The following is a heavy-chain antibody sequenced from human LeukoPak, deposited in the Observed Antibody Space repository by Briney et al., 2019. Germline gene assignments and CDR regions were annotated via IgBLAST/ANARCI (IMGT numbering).Heavy chain of an antibody. V-gene: IGHV4-34*01. Sequence: PSEPLSLPCAVYGGSFSGYYASWLPRPPEKGLEWIEEINNSGSTNYNPPLKSRGTISVDTSKNQFSLKLSSVTAADTAVYYCARGGDYANYWGQGTLVTVSS. D-gene: IGHD4-17*01. CDR1: GGSFSGYY. CDR3: ARGGDYANY. J-gene: IGHJ4*02. CDR2: INNSGST.